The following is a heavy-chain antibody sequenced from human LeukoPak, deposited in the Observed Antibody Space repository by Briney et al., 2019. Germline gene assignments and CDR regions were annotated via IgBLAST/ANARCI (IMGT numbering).Heavy chain of an antibody. D-gene: IGHD6-6*01. CDR1: GDSISSYY. Sequence: KPSETLSLTCTVSGDSISSYYWSWIRQPPGKGLEWIGYIYYSGSTNYNPSLKSRVTISVDTSKNQFSLKLSSVTAADTAVYYCVRDSSSYSLDYWGQGTLVTVSS. CDR3: VRDSSSYSLDY. J-gene: IGHJ4*02. CDR2: IYYSGST. V-gene: IGHV4-59*12.